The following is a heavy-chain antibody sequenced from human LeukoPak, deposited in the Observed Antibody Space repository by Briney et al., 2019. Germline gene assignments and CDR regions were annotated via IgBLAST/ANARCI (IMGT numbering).Heavy chain of an antibody. V-gene: IGHV1-18*01. J-gene: IGHJ5*02. Sequence: ASVKVSCKASGCTFTSYGLSWVRQAPGQGLEWMGWISTYTGNTNYAQNLQGRVTMTTDTSTSTAYMELRSLRSDDTAVYYCARERNNWFDPWGQGTLVTVSS. CDR1: GCTFTSYG. CDR2: ISTYTGNT. CDR3: ARERNNWFDP.